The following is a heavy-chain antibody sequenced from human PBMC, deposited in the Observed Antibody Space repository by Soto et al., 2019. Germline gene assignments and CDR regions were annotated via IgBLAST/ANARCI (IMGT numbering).Heavy chain of an antibody. V-gene: IGHV4-34*01. D-gene: IGHD6-25*01. Sequence: QVQLQQWGAGLLKPSETLSLTCAVYGGSFSGHYWSWIRQPPGKGLEWIGEINHRGTTNYNPSLKSRVTISVDTSKNQFSLRLNSVTAADTAVYYCARGSRVKIPAASGRDYYYHGLDVWGQGTAVTVSS. J-gene: IGHJ6*02. CDR3: ARGSRVKIPAASGRDYYYHGLDV. CDR1: GGSFSGHY. CDR2: INHRGTT.